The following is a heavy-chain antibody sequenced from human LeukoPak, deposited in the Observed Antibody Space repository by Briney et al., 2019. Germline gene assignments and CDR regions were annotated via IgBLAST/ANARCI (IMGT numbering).Heavy chain of an antibody. D-gene: IGHD2-2*01. CDR2: IYHSGTI. Sequence: SETLSLTCAVSGYSISSGYYWGWIRQPPGKGLEWIGSIYHSGTIYYNPSLKSRVTISVDTSKNQFSLKLSSVTAADTAVYYCARRPGDRTFDIWGQGTMVTVSS. CDR1: GYSISSGYY. V-gene: IGHV4-38-2*01. J-gene: IGHJ3*02. CDR3: ARRPGDRTFDI.